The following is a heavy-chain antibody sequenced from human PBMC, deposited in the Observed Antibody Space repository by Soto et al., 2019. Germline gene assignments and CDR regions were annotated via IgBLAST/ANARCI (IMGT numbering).Heavy chain of an antibody. Sequence: QVQLVQSGAEEKKPGASVKVSCKTSGYIFTNYVMHWVRQAPGQRLEWMGWINTGNGNTEFSQKFQGRVTIIRDTSATTAYMELSSLRFEDTAVYYCAGGEQWPLYYCDYWGQGTLVTVSS. CDR1: GYIFTNYV. J-gene: IGHJ4*02. D-gene: IGHD6-19*01. V-gene: IGHV1-3*04. CDR3: AGGEQWPLYYCDY. CDR2: INTGNGNT.